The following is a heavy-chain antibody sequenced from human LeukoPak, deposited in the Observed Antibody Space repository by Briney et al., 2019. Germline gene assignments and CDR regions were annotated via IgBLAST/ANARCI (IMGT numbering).Heavy chain of an antibody. D-gene: IGHD6-13*01. CDR1: GFTFSDYY. CDR2: ISRSSYT. Sequence: GRSLRLSCAASGFTFSDYYMSWIRQAPGKGLEWVSYISRSSYTNYADSVKVRFTISRDNAKTSMYLQMNSLRAEEPDVYYCARDSGYSRRWYWFDPWGQGTLVTVSS. CDR3: ARDSGYSRRWYWFDP. J-gene: IGHJ5*02. V-gene: IGHV3-11*06.